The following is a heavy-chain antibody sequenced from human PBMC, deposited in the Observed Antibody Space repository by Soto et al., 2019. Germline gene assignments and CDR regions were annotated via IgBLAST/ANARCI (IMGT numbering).Heavy chain of an antibody. D-gene: IGHD6-19*01. CDR1: GGTFSSYA. CDR3: ASHLGEVAVAGFQGYGMDV. Sequence: QVQLVQSGAEVKKPGSSVKVSCKASGGTFSSYAISWVRQAPGQGLEWMGGIIPIFGTANYAQKFQGTVTITADESTSTAYMELSSLRSEDTAVYYCASHLGEVAVAGFQGYGMDVWGQGTTVTVSS. J-gene: IGHJ6*02. CDR2: IIPIFGTA. V-gene: IGHV1-69*12.